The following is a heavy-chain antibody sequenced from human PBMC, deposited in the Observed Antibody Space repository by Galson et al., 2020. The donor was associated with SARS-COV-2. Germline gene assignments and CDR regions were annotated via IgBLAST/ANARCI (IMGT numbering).Heavy chain of an antibody. D-gene: IGHD3-10*01. Sequence: GGSLRLSCAASGFTFSTYWMHWVRHTPGKGLVRVSRLPRDGSTTTYADSVQGRFTISRDNAKNTLYLQMSSLRAEDAAVYYCARESAVQGGYYMDVWGKGTTVTVSS. CDR2: LPRDGSTT. CDR1: GFTFSTYW. CDR3: ARESAVQGGYYMDV. J-gene: IGHJ6*03. V-gene: IGHV3-74*03.